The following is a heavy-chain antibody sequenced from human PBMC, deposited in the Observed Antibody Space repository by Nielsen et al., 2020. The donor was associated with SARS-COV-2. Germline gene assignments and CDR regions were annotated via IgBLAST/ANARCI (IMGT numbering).Heavy chain of an antibody. CDR3: ARGRPQFSSSWYLDY. CDR2: INHSGST. V-gene: IGHV4-34*01. Sequence: SETLSLTCTVYGGSFSGYYWSWIRQPPGKGLEWIGEINHSGSTNYNPSLKSRVTISVDKSKNQFSLKLSSVTAADTAVYYCARGRPQFSSSWYLDYWGQGTLVTVSS. CDR1: GGSFSGYY. J-gene: IGHJ4*02. D-gene: IGHD6-13*01.